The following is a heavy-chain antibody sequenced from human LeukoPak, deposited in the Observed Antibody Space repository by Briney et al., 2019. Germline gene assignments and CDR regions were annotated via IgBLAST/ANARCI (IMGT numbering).Heavy chain of an antibody. J-gene: IGHJ4*02. D-gene: IGHD3-10*01. V-gene: IGHV4-59*12. Sequence: PSETLSLTCTVSGGSITSDYWTWIRQPPTKGLEWIGYIYYNGATSYNPSPKSRVTMSLDTSKKHFSLKMTSVTAADTAVYYCARGRVTYYYGSGSRPGYYFDYWGQGTLVTVSS. CDR2: IYYNGAT. CDR3: ARGRVTYYYGSGSRPGYYFDY. CDR1: GGSITSDY.